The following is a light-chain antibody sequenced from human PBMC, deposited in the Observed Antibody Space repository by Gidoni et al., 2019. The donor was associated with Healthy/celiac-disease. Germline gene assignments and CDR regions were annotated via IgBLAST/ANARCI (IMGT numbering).Light chain of an antibody. CDR1: QSISSW. J-gene: IGKJ1*01. Sequence: IQTTPSPSTLSASVGDRVTSTCRASQSISSWLAWYQQKPGKAPKLLIYDASSVESGVPSRFSGSGSRTEFTLTISSLQPDDFATYYCQQYNSYLWTFGQGTKVEIK. CDR2: DAS. V-gene: IGKV1-5*01. CDR3: QQYNSYLWT.